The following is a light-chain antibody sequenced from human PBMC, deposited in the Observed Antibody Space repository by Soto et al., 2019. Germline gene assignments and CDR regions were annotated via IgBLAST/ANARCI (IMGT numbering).Light chain of an antibody. Sequence: QSALTQPPSASGSPGQSVTISCTGTSSDVGAYKYVSWYQQHPGKAPKLMIYEVSKRPSGVPDRFSGSKSGNTASLTVSGLQAEDEADYFCKSYAGSNTYVFGSGTKLTVL. V-gene: IGLV2-8*01. CDR1: SSDVGAYKY. CDR2: EVS. J-gene: IGLJ1*01. CDR3: KSYAGSNTYV.